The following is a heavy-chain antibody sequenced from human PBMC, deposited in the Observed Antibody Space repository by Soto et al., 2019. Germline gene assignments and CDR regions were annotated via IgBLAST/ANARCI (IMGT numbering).Heavy chain of an antibody. Sequence: SSETLSLTCTVSGGSISSSSYYWGWIRQPPGKGLEWIGSIYYSGSTYYNPSLKRRVTISVATSKNQFSLKLSSVTAADTAVYYCASPNLYSYGPGPLRYWGQGTLVTVSS. D-gene: IGHD5-18*01. V-gene: IGHV4-39*01. CDR2: IYYSGST. J-gene: IGHJ4*02. CDR1: GGSISSSSYY. CDR3: ASPNLYSYGPGPLRY.